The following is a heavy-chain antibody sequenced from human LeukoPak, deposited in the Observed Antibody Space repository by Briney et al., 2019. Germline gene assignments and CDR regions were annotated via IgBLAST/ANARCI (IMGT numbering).Heavy chain of an antibody. D-gene: IGHD3-16*01. J-gene: IGHJ4*02. CDR3: ARSPHSIMYYFDY. CDR2: IYYSGST. CDR1: GGSISTYY. V-gene: IGHV4-59*01. Sequence: SETLSLTCTVSGGSISTYYWSWIRQPPGKGLEWIGYIYYSGSTNYNPSLKSRVTISVDTSKNQFSLKLSSVTAADTAVYYCARSPHSIMYYFDYWGQGTLVTVSS.